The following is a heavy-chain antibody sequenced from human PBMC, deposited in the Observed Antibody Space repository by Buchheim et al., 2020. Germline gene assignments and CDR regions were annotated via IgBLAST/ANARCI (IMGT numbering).Heavy chain of an antibody. V-gene: IGHV4-39*07. D-gene: IGHD6-13*01. CDR3: ARIGVAAAELEP. J-gene: IGHJ5*02. CDR2: IYYSGST. CDR1: GGSISSSSYY. Sequence: QLQLQESGPGLVKPSETLSLTCTVSGGSISSSSYYWGWIRQPPGKGLEWIGSIYYSGSTYYNPSLKIRVTIYADTSKNQFSLKLSSVTAADTAVYYCARIGVAAAELEPWGQGTL.